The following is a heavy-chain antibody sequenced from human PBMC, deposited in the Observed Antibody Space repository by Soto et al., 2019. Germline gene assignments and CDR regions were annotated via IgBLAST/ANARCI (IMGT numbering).Heavy chain of an antibody. CDR2: IGSTSSDI. CDR3: ARESEDLTSNFDY. V-gene: IGHV3-21*01. Sequence: GGSLRLSCTASGFTFSFYTMNWVRQAPGKGLEWVSSIGSTSSDIYDADSVKGRFTVSRDNAKNSLYLQMSSLRAEDTAVYYCARESEDLTSNFDYWGQGTLVTVSS. J-gene: IGHJ4*02. CDR1: GFTFSFYT.